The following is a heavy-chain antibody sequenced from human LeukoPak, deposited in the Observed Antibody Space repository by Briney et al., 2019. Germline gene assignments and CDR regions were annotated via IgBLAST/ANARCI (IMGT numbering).Heavy chain of an antibody. Sequence: SSETLSLTCTVSGGSISSGGYYWSWIRQHPGKGLEWIGYIYYSGSTYYNPSLKSRVTVSVDTSKNQFSLKLSSVTAADAAVYYCARAVGYTAMVYFDYWGQGTLVTVSS. CDR1: GGSISSGGYY. V-gene: IGHV4-31*03. CDR3: ARAVGYTAMVYFDY. J-gene: IGHJ4*02. D-gene: IGHD5-18*01. CDR2: IYYSGST.